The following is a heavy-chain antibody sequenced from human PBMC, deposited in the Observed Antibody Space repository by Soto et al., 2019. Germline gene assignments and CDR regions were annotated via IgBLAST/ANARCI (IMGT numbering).Heavy chain of an antibody. CDR3: AKDWGHVTAEEYYYDSSGYYDY. Sequence: EVQLLESGGGLVQPGGSLRLSCAASGFTFSSYAMSWVRQAPGKGLEWVSAISGSGGSTYYADSVKGRFTISRDNSKNTLYLQMNSLRAEDTAVYYCAKDWGHVTAEEYYYDSSGYYDYWGQGTLVTVSS. V-gene: IGHV3-23*01. J-gene: IGHJ4*02. CDR1: GFTFSSYA. CDR2: ISGSGGST. D-gene: IGHD3-22*01.